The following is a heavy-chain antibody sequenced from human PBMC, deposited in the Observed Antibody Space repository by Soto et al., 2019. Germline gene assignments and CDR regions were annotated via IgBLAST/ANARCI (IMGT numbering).Heavy chain of an antibody. V-gene: IGHV3-23*01. CDR2: ISSGGGST. CDR3: AKFLRPEKGKYYYYGMEV. CDR1: GFTFSSYA. D-gene: IGHD5-12*01. Sequence: GSLRLSCAASGFTFSSYAVNWVRQAPGEGLEWVSTISSGGGSTYYADSVKGRFTISRDNSKNTLYLQMSSLRAEDTAVYYCAKFLRPEKGKYYYYGMEVWGQGTTATVSS. J-gene: IGHJ6*02.